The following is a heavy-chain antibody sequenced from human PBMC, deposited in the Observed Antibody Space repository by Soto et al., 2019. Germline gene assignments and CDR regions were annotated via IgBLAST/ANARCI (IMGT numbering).Heavy chain of an antibody. CDR2: IRSKAYGGTT. V-gene: IGHV3-49*04. J-gene: IGHJ4*02. D-gene: IGHD6-19*01. CDR1: GFTFGDYA. Sequence: GGSLRLSCTASGFTFGDYAMSWVRQAPGKGLEWVGFIRSKAYGGTTEYAASVKGRFTISRDDSKSIAYLQMNSLKTEGTAVYYCTSPGYSSGWPQGFDYWGQGTLVTVSS. CDR3: TSPGYSSGWPQGFDY.